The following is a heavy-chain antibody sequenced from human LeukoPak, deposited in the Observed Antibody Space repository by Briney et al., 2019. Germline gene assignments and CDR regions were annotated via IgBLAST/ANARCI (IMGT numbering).Heavy chain of an antibody. V-gene: IGHV3-74*03. CDR2: IDSDVSST. Sequence: PGGSLRLSCVASGFTFRSNWMHWVRQAPGKGLVWVSRIDSDVSSTTYADSVKGRFIISRDNAKNTLYLQMNSLRAEDTAVYYCARTVTDAFDIWGQGTMVTVSS. J-gene: IGHJ3*02. CDR3: ARTVTDAFDI. CDR1: GFTFRSNW. D-gene: IGHD3-16*02.